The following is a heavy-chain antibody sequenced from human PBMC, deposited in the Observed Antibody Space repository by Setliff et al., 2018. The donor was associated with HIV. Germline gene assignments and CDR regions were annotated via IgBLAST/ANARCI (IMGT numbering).Heavy chain of an antibody. CDR3: ARTPRIMVTLKGEYYYYYMDV. CDR1: GYTFSGYG. J-gene: IGHJ6*03. V-gene: IGHV1-18*01. D-gene: IGHD2-8*01. Sequence: ASVKVSCKTSGYTFSGYGITWVRQAPGQGLEWMGWISVYNGNTNYAQKFQGRLSMSTASSTSTANMFLRSLRYDDTAVYYCARTPRIMVTLKGEYYYYYMDVWGKGTTVTVPS. CDR2: ISVYNGNT.